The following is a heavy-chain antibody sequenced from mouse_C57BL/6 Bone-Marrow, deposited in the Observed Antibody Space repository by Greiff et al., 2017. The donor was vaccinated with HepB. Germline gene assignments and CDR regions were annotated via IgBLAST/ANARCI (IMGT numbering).Heavy chain of an antibody. CDR1: GYTFTSYW. CDR3: ARMPYGSSFAY. V-gene: IGHV1-52*01. J-gene: IGHJ3*01. CDR2: IDPSDSET. D-gene: IGHD1-1*01. Sequence: QVQLQQPGAELVRPGSSVKLSCKASGYTFTSYWMQWVKQRPIQGLEWIGNIDPSDSETHYNQKFKDKATLTVDKSSSTAYMQLSSLTSEDSAVFYCARMPYGSSFAYWGQGTLVTVSA.